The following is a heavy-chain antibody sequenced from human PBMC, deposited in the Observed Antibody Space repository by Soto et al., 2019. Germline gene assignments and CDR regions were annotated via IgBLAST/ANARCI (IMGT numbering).Heavy chain of an antibody. Sequence: ASGKVSCTASGSTFTRYEILWVREACGTGLEWMGWMNPTRGNTGYAQKFQGRVTMTRNTSISTAYRELSSLRSEDTAAYYCARGPGLHYGMDVWGPGTTITV. J-gene: IGHJ6*02. CDR3: ARGPGLHYGMDV. CDR2: MNPTRGNT. V-gene: IGHV1-8*01. CDR1: GSTFTRYE.